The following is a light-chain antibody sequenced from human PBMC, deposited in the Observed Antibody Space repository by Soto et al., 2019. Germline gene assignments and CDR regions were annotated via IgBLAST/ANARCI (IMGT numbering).Light chain of an antibody. J-gene: IGKJ2*01. Sequence: DIQMTQSPSTLSASVGETVTITCRASQTTNNWLAWYQHKPGKAPELLIYDVSTLESGVPSRFSGSGSGTEFTLTISSLQPDDFATYYCQQSRTFGQVTKLEIK. V-gene: IGKV1-5*01. CDR3: QQSRT. CDR1: QTTNNW. CDR2: DVS.